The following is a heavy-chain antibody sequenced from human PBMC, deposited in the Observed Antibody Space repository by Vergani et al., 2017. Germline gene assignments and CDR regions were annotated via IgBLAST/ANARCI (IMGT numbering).Heavy chain of an antibody. J-gene: IGHJ4*02. D-gene: IGHD6-13*01. Sequence: QVQLQQWGAGLLKPSETLSLTCAVYGGSFSGYYWSWIRQPPGKGLEWIGYIYYSGSTNYNPSLKSRVTISVDTSKNQFSLKLSSVTAADTAVYYCARRKAAAGTSFDYWGQGTLVTVSS. CDR3: ARRKAAAGTSFDY. CDR1: GGSFSGYY. CDR2: IYYSGST. V-gene: IGHV4-34*11.